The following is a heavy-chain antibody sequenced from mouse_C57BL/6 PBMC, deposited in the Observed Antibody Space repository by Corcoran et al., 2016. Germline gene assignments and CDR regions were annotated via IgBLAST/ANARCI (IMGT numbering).Heavy chain of an antibody. J-gene: IGHJ4*01. D-gene: IGHD2-10*02. Sequence: QVQLQQSRPELVKPGASVKISCKASGYTFTDYYINWVKQRPGQGLEWIGWIFPGSGSTYYNEKFKGKATLTVDKSSSTAYMLLSSLTSEDSGVYFCARSYGPDGDYAMDYWGQGTSVTVSS. CDR2: IFPGSGST. CDR3: ARSYGPDGDYAMDY. CDR1: GYTFTDYY. V-gene: IGHV1-75*01.